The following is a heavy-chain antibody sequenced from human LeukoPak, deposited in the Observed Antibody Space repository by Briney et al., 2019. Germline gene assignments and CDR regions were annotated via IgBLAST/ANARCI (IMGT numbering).Heavy chain of an antibody. D-gene: IGHD5-12*01. CDR1: GYTFGSDD. CDR2: INPNNGNL. V-gene: IGHV1-8*02. Sequence: ASVKVSCKASGYTFGSDDINWVRQATGQGLEWMGWINPNNGNLGYAQKLQGRVTMTTDTSTSTAYMELRSLRSDDTAVYYCARGSIVATMITSHKNVNGKSDSSGWGNFDYWGQGTLVTVSS. CDR3: ARGSIVATMITSHKNVNGKSDSSGWGNFDY. J-gene: IGHJ4*02.